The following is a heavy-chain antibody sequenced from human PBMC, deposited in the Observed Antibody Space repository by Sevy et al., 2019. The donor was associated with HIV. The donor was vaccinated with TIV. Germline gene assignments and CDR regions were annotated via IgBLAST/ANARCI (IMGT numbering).Heavy chain of an antibody. CDR3: ARGGYSSSTARGHWFDP. J-gene: IGHJ5*02. CDR2: ISSASSYI. CDR1: GFSFSSYS. V-gene: IGHV3-21*01. Sequence: GGSLRLSCAASGFSFSSYSMNWVRQAPGKGLEWVSSISSASSYIYYSDSVKGRFTISRENAKNSLYLQMNSLRAEDTAVYYCARGGYSSSTARGHWFDPWGHGTLVTVSS. D-gene: IGHD6-13*01.